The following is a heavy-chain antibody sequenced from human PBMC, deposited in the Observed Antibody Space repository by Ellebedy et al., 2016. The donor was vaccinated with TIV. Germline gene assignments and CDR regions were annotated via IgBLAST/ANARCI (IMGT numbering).Heavy chain of an antibody. V-gene: IGHV3-23*01. CDR3: ARDPVGVGPAFDI. J-gene: IGHJ3*02. Sequence: GESLKISCAASGLTFSSHAMSWVRQAPGKGLEWVSSISDSGGNTYYADSVKGRFTISRDNSKNTLYLQMNSLRAEDTAVYYCARDPVGVGPAFDIWGQGKMVTVSS. D-gene: IGHD4-23*01. CDR2: ISDSGGNT. CDR1: GLTFSSHA.